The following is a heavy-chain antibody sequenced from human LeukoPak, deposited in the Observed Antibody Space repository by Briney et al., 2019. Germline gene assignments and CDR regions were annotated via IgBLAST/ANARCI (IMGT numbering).Heavy chain of an antibody. CDR1: GGSISSSSYY. D-gene: IGHD2-15*01. V-gene: IGHV4-39*01. CDR2: IYYSGIT. Sequence: SETLSLTCTVSGGSISSSSYYWGWIRQPPGKGLEWIGGIYYSGITYYNPSLKSRVTISVDTSKNQFSLKLSSVTAADTAVYYCARQAVVVVAATPSSGWFDPWGQGTLVTVSS. J-gene: IGHJ5*02. CDR3: ARQAVVVVAATPSSGWFDP.